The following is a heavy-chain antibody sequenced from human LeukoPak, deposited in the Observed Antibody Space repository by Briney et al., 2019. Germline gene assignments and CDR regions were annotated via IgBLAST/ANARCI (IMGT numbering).Heavy chain of an antibody. V-gene: IGHV4-39*07. Sequence: PSETLSLTCTVSGGSISSSSYYWGWIRQPPGKGLEWIGSIYYSGSTYYNPSLKSRVTISVDTSKNQFSLKLSSVTAADTAVYYCARVEALGKAAAGAWFDPWGQGTLVTVSS. J-gene: IGHJ5*02. CDR2: IYYSGST. D-gene: IGHD6-13*01. CDR1: GGSISSSSYY. CDR3: ARVEALGKAAAGAWFDP.